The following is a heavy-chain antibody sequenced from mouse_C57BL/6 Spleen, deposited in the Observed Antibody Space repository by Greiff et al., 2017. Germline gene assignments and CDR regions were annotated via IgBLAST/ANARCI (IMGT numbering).Heavy chain of an antibody. D-gene: IGHD2-5*01. CDR2: IYPGDGDT. CDR1: GYAFSSSW. CDR3: ADSNYSYWYFDV. J-gene: IGHJ1*03. V-gene: IGHV1-82*01. Sequence: QVQLQQSGPELVKPGASVKISCKASGYAFSSSWMNWVKQRPGKGLEWIGRIYPGDGDTNYNGKFKGKATLTADKSSSTAYMQLSSLTSEDSAVYFCADSNYSYWYFDVWGTGTTVTVSS.